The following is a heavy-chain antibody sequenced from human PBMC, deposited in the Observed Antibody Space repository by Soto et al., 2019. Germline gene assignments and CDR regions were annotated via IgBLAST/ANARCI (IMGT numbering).Heavy chain of an antibody. Sequence: GGSLRLSCAASGFTFSSYWKHWVRQAPGKGLVWVSRINSDGSSTSYADSVKGRFTISRDNAKNTLYLQMNSLRAEDTAVYYCARAWYYYDSSGYYPTFDYWGQGTLVTVSS. CDR2: INSDGSST. CDR3: ARAWYYYDSSGYYPTFDY. D-gene: IGHD3-22*01. V-gene: IGHV3-74*01. J-gene: IGHJ4*02. CDR1: GFTFSSYW.